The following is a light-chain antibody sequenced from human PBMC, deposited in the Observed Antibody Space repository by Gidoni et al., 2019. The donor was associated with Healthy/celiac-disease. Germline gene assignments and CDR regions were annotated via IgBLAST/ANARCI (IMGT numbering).Light chain of an antibody. V-gene: IGKV3-20*01. J-gene: IGKJ4*01. CDR2: GAS. CDR1: QSVSSSY. Sequence: EIVLTQYPGTLSLSPGERATLSCRASQSVSSSYLAWYQQKPGQAPRLLIYGASSRATGIPDRFSGSGSGTDFTLTISRLEPEDFAVYYCQQYGSSPPVVTFGGGTKVEIK. CDR3: QQYGSSPPVVT.